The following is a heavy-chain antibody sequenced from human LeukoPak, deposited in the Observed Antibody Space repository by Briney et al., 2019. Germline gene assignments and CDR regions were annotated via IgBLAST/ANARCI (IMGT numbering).Heavy chain of an antibody. CDR2: IRSSSSYI. J-gene: IGHJ5*02. Sequence: PGGSLRLSCAASGFTFSSCSMNWVRQAPGKGLEWVSSIRSSSSYIYYADSVKGRFTISRDNAKNSLYLQMNSLRAEDTAVYYCARETPGYSSSWSSGQGTPVTVSS. CDR3: ARETPGYSSSWS. V-gene: IGHV3-21*01. D-gene: IGHD6-13*01. CDR1: GFTFSSCS.